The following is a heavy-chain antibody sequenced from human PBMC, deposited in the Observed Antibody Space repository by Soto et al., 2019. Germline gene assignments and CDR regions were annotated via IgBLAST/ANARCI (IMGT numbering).Heavy chain of an antibody. CDR1: GFTFSSCA. Sequence: GGSLRLSCAASGFTFSSCAMGWVRQAPGKGLEWVSDIIDSGGSTYYADSVKGRFTISRDNSKSTPYLQMNSLRAEDTALYYCAKERSYYYYYGVDVWGQGTTVTVSS. CDR3: AKERSYYYYYGVDV. CDR2: IIDSGGST. V-gene: IGHV3-23*01. J-gene: IGHJ6*02.